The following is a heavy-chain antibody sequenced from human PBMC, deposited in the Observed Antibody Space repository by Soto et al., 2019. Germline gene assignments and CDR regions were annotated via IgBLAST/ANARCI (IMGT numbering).Heavy chain of an antibody. J-gene: IGHJ6*01. CDR2: VYDTWST. D-gene: IGHD2-21*01. CDR3: VRQGIGFLHCLVDV. Sequence: QVQVQQSGPGLVKPSETLSLTCTVSSGPSKSHNWGWIRQPPGRGLEWIGYVYDTWSTSYNPSLNSRVTVSADTSTNRISLTLRFVTAADTAVYYCVRQGIGFLHCLVDVWGQGTTVIVSS. V-gene: IGHV4-59*08. CDR1: SGPSKSHN.